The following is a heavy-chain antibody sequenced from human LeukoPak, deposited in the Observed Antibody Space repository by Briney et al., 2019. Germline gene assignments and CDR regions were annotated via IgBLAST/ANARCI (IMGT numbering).Heavy chain of an antibody. CDR3: ARMGYCSSTSCYRDYYYGMDV. Sequence: PSETLSLTCTVSGGSISSYYWSWIRQPPGKGLEWIGYIYYSGSTNYNPSHKSRVTISVDTSKNQFSLKLSSVTAADTAVYYCARMGYCSSTSCYRDYYYGMDVWGQGTTVTVSS. V-gene: IGHV4-59*08. CDR1: GGSISSYY. CDR2: IYYSGST. D-gene: IGHD2-2*02. J-gene: IGHJ6*02.